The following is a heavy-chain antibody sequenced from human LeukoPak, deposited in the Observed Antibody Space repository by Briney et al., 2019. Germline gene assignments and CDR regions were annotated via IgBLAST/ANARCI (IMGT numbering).Heavy chain of an antibody. D-gene: IGHD3-3*01. J-gene: IGHJ4*02. CDR3: ARESFDLPFDY. CDR2: IYTSGST. Sequence: SQTLSLTCTVSGGSISSGSYYWSWIRQPAGKGLEWIGRIYTSGSTNYNPSLKSRVTISVDTSKNQFSLKLSSVTAADTAVYYCARESFDLPFDYWGQGTLVTVSS. V-gene: IGHV4-61*02. CDR1: GGSISSGSYY.